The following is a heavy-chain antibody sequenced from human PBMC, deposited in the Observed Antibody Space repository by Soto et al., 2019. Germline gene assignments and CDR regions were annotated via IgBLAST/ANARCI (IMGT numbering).Heavy chain of an antibody. Sequence: SETLSLTCTVSGGSISGFYWSWIRQPPGKGPEWVGYIYSSGRSNSNPSLKSRVTISVDTSKMQFSLKLYSVTAADTAVYFCAASRGTTWDYFVYWGRGILVTVSS. CDR3: AASRGTTWDYFVY. D-gene: IGHD4-4*01. J-gene: IGHJ4*02. V-gene: IGHV4-59*01. CDR1: GGSISGFY. CDR2: IYSSGRS.